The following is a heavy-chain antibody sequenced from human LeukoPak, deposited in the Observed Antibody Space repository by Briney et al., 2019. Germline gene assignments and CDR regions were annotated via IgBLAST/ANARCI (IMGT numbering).Heavy chain of an antibody. D-gene: IGHD3-22*01. J-gene: IGHJ3*02. Sequence: GESLKISCKGSGYSFSNYWIGWVRQMPGKGLEWMGIIYPGEYDIRYSPSFQGQVTISADKSISTAYLQWSSLKASDTAMYYCARRGYDSSGYRDAFDIWGQGTMVTVSS. CDR1: GYSFSNYW. CDR3: ARRGYDSSGYRDAFDI. CDR2: IYPGEYDI. V-gene: IGHV5-51*01.